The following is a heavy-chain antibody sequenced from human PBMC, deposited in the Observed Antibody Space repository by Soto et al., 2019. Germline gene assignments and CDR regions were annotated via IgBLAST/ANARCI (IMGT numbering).Heavy chain of an antibody. D-gene: IGHD4-17*01. CDR3: ARDGYGDYDIFDY. Sequence: GGSLRLSCVASGFTFSTYTMSWVRQAPGKGLEWVANIREDGSEKHCVDSVKGRFTISRDNAKNSLYLQMNSLRAEDTAVYYCARDGYGDYDIFDYWGQGTLVTVSS. V-gene: IGHV3-7*01. J-gene: IGHJ4*02. CDR1: GFTFSTYT. CDR2: IREDGSEK.